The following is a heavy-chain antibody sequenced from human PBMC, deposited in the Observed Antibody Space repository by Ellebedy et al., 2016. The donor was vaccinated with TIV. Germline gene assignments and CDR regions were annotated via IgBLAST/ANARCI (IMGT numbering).Heavy chain of an antibody. CDR1: GYTFTGYY. D-gene: IGHD3-10*01. CDR3: ARDSNYYGSGSHYNAYDS. Sequence: AASVTVSCKASGYTFTGYYMHWVRQAPGQGLEWMGWINPNSGGTSYAQKFQGRVTMTRDTSITTAYMELSRLRSDDTAVYYCARDSNYYGSGSHYNAYDSWGQGTLVTVSS. CDR2: INPNSGGT. V-gene: IGHV1-2*02. J-gene: IGHJ4*02.